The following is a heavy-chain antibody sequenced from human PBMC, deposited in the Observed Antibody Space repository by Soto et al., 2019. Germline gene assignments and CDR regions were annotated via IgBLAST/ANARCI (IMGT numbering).Heavy chain of an antibody. J-gene: IGHJ6*02. D-gene: IGHD3-10*01. CDR1: GGTFSSYA. CDR3: ARDPHYYASGSLVMDV. CDR2: IIPIFGTA. Sequence: GASVKVSCKASGGTFSSYAISWVRQAPGQGLEWMGGIIPIFGTANYAQKFQGRVTITADKSTSTAYMELSSLRSEDTAVYYCARDPHYYASGSLVMDVWGQGTTVTVSS. V-gene: IGHV1-69*06.